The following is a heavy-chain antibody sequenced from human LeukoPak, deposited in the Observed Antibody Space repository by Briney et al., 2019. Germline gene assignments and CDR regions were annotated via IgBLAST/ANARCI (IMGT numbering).Heavy chain of an antibody. D-gene: IGHD1-14*01. J-gene: IGHJ5*01. CDR2: ISGSGTST. V-gene: IGHV3-23*01. CDR3: ANDLPGKVWFDS. CDR1: GFSFSNYA. Sequence: GGSLRLSCAASGFSFSNYAMTWARQAPGKGLEWVSSISGSGTSTYYADSVKGRFTISRDNSKTTVYLQMNSLRVEDTAVYYCANDLPGKVWFDSWGQGTLVIVSS.